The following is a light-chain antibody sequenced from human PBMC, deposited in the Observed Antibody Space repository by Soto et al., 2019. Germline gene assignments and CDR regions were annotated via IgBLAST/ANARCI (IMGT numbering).Light chain of an antibody. V-gene: IGKV1-33*01. CDR3: QQYDFT. CDR1: QDISTY. CDR2: DAS. J-gene: IGKJ3*01. Sequence: DIQMTQSPSSLSASVGDRVTIPCQASQDISTYLNWYQQKPGKAPKLLIYDASNSETGVPSRFSGSGSWTDFTCTISSLQPEDIATYSCQQYDFTFGPGTKVDIK.